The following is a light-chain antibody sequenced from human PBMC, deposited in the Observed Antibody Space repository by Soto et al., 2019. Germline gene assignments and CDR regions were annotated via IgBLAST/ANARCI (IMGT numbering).Light chain of an antibody. CDR3: QQYNDWVTWT. J-gene: IGKJ1*01. CDR1: QSVRSN. V-gene: IGKV3D-15*01. Sequence: EIVMTQSPATLSVSPGERATLSCRTSQSVRSNLAWCQQKPGQPPRLLIYAASTRATGIPDRFSGGGSGAEFTLTIVGLQSEDFAVYYCQQYNDWVTWTFGQGTKVEIK. CDR2: AAS.